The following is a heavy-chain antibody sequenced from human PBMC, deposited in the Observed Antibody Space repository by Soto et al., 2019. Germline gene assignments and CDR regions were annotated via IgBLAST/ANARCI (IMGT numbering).Heavy chain of an antibody. J-gene: IGHJ4*02. CDR1: GGSISSYY. V-gene: IGHV4-34*01. D-gene: IGHD2-15*01. CDR3: ASCSGGSCYSGGLDY. CDR2: INHSGST. Sequence: SETLSLTCTVSGGSISSYYWSWIRQPPGKGLEWIGEINHSGSTNYNPSLKSRVTISVDTSKNQFSLKLSSVTAADTAVYYCASCSGGSCYSGGLDYWGQGTLVTVSS.